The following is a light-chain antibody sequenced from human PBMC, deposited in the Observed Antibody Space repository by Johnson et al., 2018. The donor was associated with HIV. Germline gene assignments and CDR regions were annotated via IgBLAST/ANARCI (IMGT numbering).Light chain of an antibody. V-gene: IGLV1-51*01. Sequence: QSQLTQPPSVSAAPGQKVTISCSGSSSNIGNSYVSWYQQLPGTAPKILIYDNNKRPSGIPDRFSGSTSGTSDTLGITGRQTGDAADYYCGTWDSSLSAAGVVGPRTKVTVL. J-gene: IGLJ1*01. CDR3: GTWDSSLSAAGV. CDR2: DNN. CDR1: SSNIGNSY.